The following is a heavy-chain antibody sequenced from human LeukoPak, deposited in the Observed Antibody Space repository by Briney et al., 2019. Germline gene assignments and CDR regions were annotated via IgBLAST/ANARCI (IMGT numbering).Heavy chain of an antibody. CDR2: IVSIFGTT. V-gene: IGHV1-69*05. D-gene: IGHD6-13*01. CDR1: GGTFSSYA. J-gene: IGHJ3*02. CDR3: ARDRGERGSSWSLPAHGFDI. Sequence: GSSVKVSCKASGGTFSSYAINWVRQAPGQGLEWMGRIVSIFGTTNYAQKFQCRVTITTDQSTSTVYMELSRVGSEDTAVYYCARDRGERGSSWSLPAHGFDIWGQGTMGTVSS.